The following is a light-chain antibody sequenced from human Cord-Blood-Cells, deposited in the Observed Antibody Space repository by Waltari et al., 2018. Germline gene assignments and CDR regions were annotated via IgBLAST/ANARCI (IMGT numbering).Light chain of an antibody. Sequence: SCRASQSVSSYLAWYHQQPRQAPTLLIYDASTSATGIPARSSSSGSCTDFTLTISSLEPEDFAVDYCHQRSNRPPITFGQGTRLEIK. CDR3: HQRSNRPPIT. V-gene: IGKV3-11*01. CDR1: QSVSSY. J-gene: IGKJ5*01. CDR2: DAS.